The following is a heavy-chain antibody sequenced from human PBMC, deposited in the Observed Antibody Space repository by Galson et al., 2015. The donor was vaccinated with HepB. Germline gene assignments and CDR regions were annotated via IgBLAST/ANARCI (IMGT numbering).Heavy chain of an antibody. CDR2: INNGATRT. Sequence: SLRLSCAASGFSFTNYWMHWVRQAPGKGLVWVSRINNGATRTTYADSVKGRFTISRDNAKNTLYLHMNGLRAEDTALYYCARENYYGSGEFDYWGRGTLVTVSS. J-gene: IGHJ4*02. V-gene: IGHV3-74*01. CDR3: ARENYYGSGEFDY. D-gene: IGHD3-10*01. CDR1: GFSFTNYW.